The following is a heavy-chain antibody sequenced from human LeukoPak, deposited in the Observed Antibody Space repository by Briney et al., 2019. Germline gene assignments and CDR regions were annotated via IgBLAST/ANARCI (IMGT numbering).Heavy chain of an antibody. J-gene: IGHJ4*02. CDR2: ITGTGGST. CDR3: AKDHGTAVAGFYY. V-gene: IGHV3-23*01. CDR1: GFILSTYG. D-gene: IGHD6-19*01. Sequence: GGSLLLSCAASGFILSTYGVSWVRQPPGKGLEWVSGITGTGGSTYYADSVKGRFTVSRDTSKNTLYLQMNSLRAEDTAIYYCAKDHGTAVAGFYYWGQGTLVTVSS.